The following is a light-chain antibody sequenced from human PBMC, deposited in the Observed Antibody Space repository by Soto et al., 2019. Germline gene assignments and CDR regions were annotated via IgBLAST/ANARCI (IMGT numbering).Light chain of an antibody. CDR1: SRDVGGYNY. V-gene: IGLV2-14*01. J-gene: IGLJ2*01. CDR3: SSYVNYNTFVI. CDR2: EVR. Sequence: QSALTQPASVSGSPGQSITVSCSGTSRDVGGYNYVSWHQQHPGKAPKVIITEVRNRPSAGSNRFSGSKSGNTASLTISGLQAEDEADYYCSSYVNYNTFVIFGGGTKVTVL.